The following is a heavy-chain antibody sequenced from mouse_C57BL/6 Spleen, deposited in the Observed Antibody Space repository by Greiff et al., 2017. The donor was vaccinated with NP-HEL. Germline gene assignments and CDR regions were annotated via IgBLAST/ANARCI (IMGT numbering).Heavy chain of an antibody. V-gene: IGHV5-16*01. D-gene: IGHD2-3*01. CDR1: GFTFSDYY. Sequence: EVNVVESEGGLVQPGSSMKLSCTASGFTFSDYYMAWVRQVPEKGLEWVANINYDGSSTYYHDSLKSRFIISRDNAKNILYLQMSSLKSEDTATYYCAREGNDGYSYYFDYWGQGTTLTVSS. CDR3: AREGNDGYSYYFDY. J-gene: IGHJ2*01. CDR2: INYDGSST.